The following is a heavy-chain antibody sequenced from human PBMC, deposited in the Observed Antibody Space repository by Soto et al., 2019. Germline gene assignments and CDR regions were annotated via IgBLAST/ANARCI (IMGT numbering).Heavy chain of an antibody. CDR2: IYSGGST. Sequence: EVQLVESGGGLVQPGGSLRLSCAASGFTVSSNYMSWVRQAPGKGLEWVSVIYSGGSTYYADSVKGRFTISRHNSKNTLYLQMNSLRAEDTAVYYCASSSSWYRAYAFDIWGQGTMVTVSS. V-gene: IGHV3-53*04. J-gene: IGHJ3*02. D-gene: IGHD6-13*01. CDR3: ASSSSWYRAYAFDI. CDR1: GFTVSSNY.